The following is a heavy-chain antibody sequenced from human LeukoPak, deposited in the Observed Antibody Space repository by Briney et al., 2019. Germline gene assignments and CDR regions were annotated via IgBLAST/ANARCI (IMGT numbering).Heavy chain of an antibody. Sequence: SLTLSCAVSGFTFDDYAMQWVRHAQEGGLEWVSGTSWKSGSICYEDSVRGRFTICRDNAKNSLYLQMDSLGVEDTALYYCAIDHAKGGDDPYYFDPWGQGTLVTVTS. CDR1: GFTFDDYA. J-gene: IGHJ5*02. D-gene: IGHD2/OR15-2a*01. V-gene: IGHV3-9*01. CDR3: AIDHAKGGDDPYYFDP. CDR2: TSWKSGSI.